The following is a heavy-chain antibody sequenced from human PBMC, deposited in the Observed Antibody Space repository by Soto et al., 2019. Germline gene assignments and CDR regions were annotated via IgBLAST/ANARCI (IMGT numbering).Heavy chain of an antibody. CDR2: IDPSNGNT. Sequence: QVQLLQSGGEVRKPGASVKVSCKASGYTFSKYGISWVRQARGQGLEWMAWIDPSNGNTNYAQKFQGRVTLTTDTTTTTAYMHLRSVKSDDTAVYFCARGVPESNAYYYYTVNWGKGTTVTVSS. CDR3: ARGVPESNAYYYYTVN. V-gene: IGHV1-18*01. J-gene: IGHJ6*03. CDR1: GYTFSKYG.